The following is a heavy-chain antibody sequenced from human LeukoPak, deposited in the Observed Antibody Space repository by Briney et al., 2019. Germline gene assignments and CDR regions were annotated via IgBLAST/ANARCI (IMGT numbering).Heavy chain of an antibody. J-gene: IGHJ5*02. CDR1: GYTFTGYY. D-gene: IGHD3-3*01. V-gene: IGHV1-2*02. Sequence: ASVKVSCKASGYTFTGYYIHWVRQAPGQGLEWMGWINPNSGGTNYAQKFQGRVTMTRDTSITTTYMELSRLTPDDSAVYFCATEASGLNWFDPWGQGTLVTVSS. CDR2: INPNSGGT. CDR3: ATEASGLNWFDP.